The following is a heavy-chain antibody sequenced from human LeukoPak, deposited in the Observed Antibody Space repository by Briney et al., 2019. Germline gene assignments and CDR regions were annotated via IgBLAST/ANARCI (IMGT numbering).Heavy chain of an antibody. CDR3: AKSGYCSSTSCYPRHYYYYGMDV. D-gene: IGHD2-2*01. J-gene: IGHJ6*04. V-gene: IGHV3-23*01. CDR1: GFTFSSYA. CDR2: ISGSGGST. Sequence: PGGSLRLSCAASGFTFSSYAMSWVRQAPGKGLEWVSAISGSGGSTYYADSVKGRFTISRDNSKKTLYLQMNSLRAEDTAVYYCAKSGYCSSTSCYPRHYYYYGMDVWGKGTTVTVTS.